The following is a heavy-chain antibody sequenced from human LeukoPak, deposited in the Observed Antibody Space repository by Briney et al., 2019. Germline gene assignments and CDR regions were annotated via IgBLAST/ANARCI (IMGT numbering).Heavy chain of an antibody. CDR1: GFTFSSYS. J-gene: IGHJ3*02. CDR3: ARAVAFDI. Sequence: LVESGGGVVQPGRSLRLSCAASGFTFSSYSMNWVRQAPGKGLEWVSYISSSSSTIYYADSVKGRFTISRDNAKNSLYLQMNSLRAEDTAVYYCARAVAFDIWGQGTMVTVSS. CDR2: ISSSSSTI. V-gene: IGHV3-48*01.